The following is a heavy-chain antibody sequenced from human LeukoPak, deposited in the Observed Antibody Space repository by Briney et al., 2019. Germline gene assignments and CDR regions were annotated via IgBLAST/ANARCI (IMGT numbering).Heavy chain of an antibody. CDR2: IYYSGST. D-gene: IGHD3-16*01. V-gene: IGHV4-38-2*02. Sequence: SETLSLTCTVSGYPISSKYYWGWIRQPPGKGLEYIGGIYYSGSTYYNPSLKSRVTISVHTSKNQFSLKVTSVTDADTAVYYCARQAGGYWGQGALVTVSS. J-gene: IGHJ4*02. CDR3: ARQAGGY. CDR1: GYPISSKYY.